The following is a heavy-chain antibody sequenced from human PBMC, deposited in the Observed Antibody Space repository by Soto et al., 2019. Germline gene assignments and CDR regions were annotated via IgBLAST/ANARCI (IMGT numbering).Heavy chain of an antibody. V-gene: IGHV4-30-4*01. J-gene: IGHJ4*02. D-gene: IGHD3-3*01. CDR2: IHDTATT. CDR3: ASQYYDFSSGALDF. Sequence: QVQLQESGPGLVKPSQTLSLTCTVSGGSISSDDYYWSWIRQPPGKGLEWIGDIHDTATTSYSPSLKSRLTLSVATSKNQFSLTLRSVTAAVTAVYFCASQYYDFSSGALDFWCQGNLVTVSS. CDR1: GGSISSDDYY.